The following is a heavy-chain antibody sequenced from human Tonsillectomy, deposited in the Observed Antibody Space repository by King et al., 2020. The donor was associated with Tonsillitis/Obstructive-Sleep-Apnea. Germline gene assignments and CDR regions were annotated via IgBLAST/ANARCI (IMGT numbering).Heavy chain of an antibody. CDR2: IYSGGGT. CDR1: GFTVSSNY. CDR3: ARDRVVVVPAAILVYYYYGMDV. J-gene: IGHJ6*02. V-gene: IGHV3-53*01. D-gene: IGHD2-2*02. Sequence: VQLVESGGGLIQPGGSVRLSCAASGFTVSSNYMSWVRQAPGKGLEWVSIIYSGGGTYYADSVKGRFTISRDNSKNTLYLQMNSLRAEDTAVYYCARDRVVVVPAAILVYYYYGMDVWGQGTTVTVSS.